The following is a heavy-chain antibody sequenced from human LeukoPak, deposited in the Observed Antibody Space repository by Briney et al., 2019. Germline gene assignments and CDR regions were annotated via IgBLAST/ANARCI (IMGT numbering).Heavy chain of an antibody. CDR2: INPNSGGT. D-gene: IGHD3-22*01. CDR1: GYTFTGYY. Sequence: ASVKVSCKASGYTFTGYYMHWVRQAPGQGLEWMGWINPNSGGTNYAQKFQGRVTMTRDTSISTAYMELSRLRSDDTAVYYCARDNYYDSSGKTRFDPWGQGTLVTVSS. J-gene: IGHJ5*02. V-gene: IGHV1-2*02. CDR3: ARDNYYDSSGKTRFDP.